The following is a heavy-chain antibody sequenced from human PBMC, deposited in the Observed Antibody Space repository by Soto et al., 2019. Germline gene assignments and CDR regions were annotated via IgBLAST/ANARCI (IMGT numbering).Heavy chain of an antibody. V-gene: IGHV3-23*01. CDR2: ISGSGGST. Sequence: VGSLRLSCAASGFTFSSYAVSWVRQAPGKGLEWVSAISGSGGSTYYTDSVKGRFTISRDNSKNTLYLQMNSLRAEDTALYYCAKGPYSGSYYDYWGQGTLVTVSS. D-gene: IGHD1-26*01. CDR1: GFTFSSYA. CDR3: AKGPYSGSYYDY. J-gene: IGHJ4*02.